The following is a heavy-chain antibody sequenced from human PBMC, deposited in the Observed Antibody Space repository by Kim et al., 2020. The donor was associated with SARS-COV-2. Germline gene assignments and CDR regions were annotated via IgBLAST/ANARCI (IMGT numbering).Heavy chain of an antibody. J-gene: IGHJ1*01. D-gene: IGHD4-17*01. Sequence: QKFKGRVHMTRDTSTSTVYMELSSLRSEDTAVYYCARDWDYGGNSGYFQHWGQGTLVTVSS. V-gene: IGHV1-46*01. CDR3: ARDWDYGGNSGYFQH.